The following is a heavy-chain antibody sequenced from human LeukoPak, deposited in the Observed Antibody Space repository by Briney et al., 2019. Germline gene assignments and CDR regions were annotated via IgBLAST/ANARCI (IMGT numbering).Heavy chain of an antibody. CDR2: IIPIFGTA. J-gene: IGHJ6*03. CDR3: ARTVADLDYYYYMDV. D-gene: IGHD6-19*01. V-gene: IGHV1-69*05. Sequence: GASVKVSCKASGGTFSSYAISWVRQAAGQGLEWMGWIIPIFGTANYAQKFQGRVTITTDESTSTAYMELSSLRSEDTAVYYCARTVADLDYYYYMDVWGKGTTVTVSS. CDR1: GGTFSSYA.